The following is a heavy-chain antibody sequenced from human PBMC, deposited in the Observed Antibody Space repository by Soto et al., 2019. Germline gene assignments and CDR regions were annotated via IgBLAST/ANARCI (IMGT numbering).Heavy chain of an antibody. CDR2: ISAHNGNT. D-gene: IGHD1-1*01. CDR3: ARGRYGDY. CDR1: GYGFTTYG. J-gene: IGHJ4*02. V-gene: IGHV1-18*01. Sequence: QVHLVQSGAEVKKPGASVKVSCKGSGYGFTTYGITWVRQAPGQGLEWMAWISAHNGNTNYAQKLQGGVTVTRDTSTSTAYMELRSLRSDDTAVYYCARGRYGDYWGRGALVTVSS.